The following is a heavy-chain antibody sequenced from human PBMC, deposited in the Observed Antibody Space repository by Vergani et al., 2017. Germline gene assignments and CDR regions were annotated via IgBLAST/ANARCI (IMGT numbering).Heavy chain of an antibody. D-gene: IGHD3-10*01. CDR3: ARALLNSPRWFDP. CDR1: GGSISSGGYY. J-gene: IGHJ5*02. V-gene: IGHV4-31*01. Sequence: QVQLQESGPGLVKPSQTLSLTCTVSGGSISSGGYYWSWIRQHPGKGLAWIGYIYYSGSTYYNPSLKSLVTISVDTSKNQFSLKLSSVTAADTAVYYCARALLNSPRWFDPWGQGTLVTVSS. CDR2: IYYSGST.